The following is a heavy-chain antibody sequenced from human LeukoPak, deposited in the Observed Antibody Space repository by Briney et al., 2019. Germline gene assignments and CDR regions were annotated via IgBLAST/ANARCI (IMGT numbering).Heavy chain of an antibody. J-gene: IGHJ4*02. CDR1: GGSFSGYY. V-gene: IGHV4-34*01. Sequence: SETLSLTCAVYGGSFSGYYWSWIRQPPGKGLEWIGEINHRGSTNYNPSLKSRVTISVDTSKNQFSLKLSSVTAADTAVYYCARAAVAGQGNYFDYWGQGTLVTVSS. D-gene: IGHD6-19*01. CDR3: ARAAVAGQGNYFDY. CDR2: INHRGST.